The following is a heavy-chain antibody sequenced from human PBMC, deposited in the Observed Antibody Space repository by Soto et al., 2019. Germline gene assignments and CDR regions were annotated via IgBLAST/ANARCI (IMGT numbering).Heavy chain of an antibody. V-gene: IGHV4-34*01. D-gene: IGHD3-3*01. CDR2: INHSGNT. Sequence: SETLSLTCSIYGGSFSGYYWSWIRQPPGKGLEWIGEINHSGNTNYNPSLKSRVTISVDTSNNQFSLKLNSVTAADTAVYYCARFGQAVLNGFYDHDLDVWGHGPTGT. CDR3: ARFGQAVLNGFYDHDLDV. J-gene: IGHJ6*02. CDR1: GGSFSGYY.